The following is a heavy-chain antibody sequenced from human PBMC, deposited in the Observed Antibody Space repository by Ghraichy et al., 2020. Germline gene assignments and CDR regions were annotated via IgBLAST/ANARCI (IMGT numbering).Heavy chain of an antibody. Sequence: LSLTCAASGFIFDDYGMSWVRQLPGRGLEWVSGINWSGGSTDYADSVKGRFTISRDNAKSSLYLQMNSLRADDTAFYYCARGFRPFAATTEFDYWGQGTLVTVSS. D-gene: IGHD2-15*01. CDR3: ARGFRPFAATTEFDY. V-gene: IGHV3-20*04. CDR1: GFIFDDYG. CDR2: INWSGGST. J-gene: IGHJ4*02.